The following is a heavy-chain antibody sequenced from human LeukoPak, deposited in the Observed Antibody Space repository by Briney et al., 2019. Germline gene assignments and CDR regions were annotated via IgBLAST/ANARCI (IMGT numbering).Heavy chain of an antibody. D-gene: IGHD6-6*01. J-gene: IGHJ4*02. CDR1: GGSISSSSYY. Sequence: SETLSLTCTVSGGSISSSSYYWGWIRQPPGKGLEWIGSIYYSGSTYYNPSLKSRVTISVDTSKNQFSLKLSSVTAADTAVYYCARHPYSSSPIDYWGQGTLVTVSS. CDR3: ARHPYSSSPIDY. CDR2: IYYSGST. V-gene: IGHV4-39*01.